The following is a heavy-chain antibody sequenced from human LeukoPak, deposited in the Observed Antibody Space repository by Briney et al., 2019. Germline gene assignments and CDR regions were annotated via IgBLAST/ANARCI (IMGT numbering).Heavy chain of an antibody. D-gene: IGHD6-6*01. CDR2: ISISSGTI. V-gene: IGHV3-48*04. Sequence: GGSLRLSCAASGFTLSTYSMNWVRQAPGKGLEWVSYISISSGTIYYADSVKGRFTISRDNAKNSLYLQMNSLRAEDTAVYYCARSSDSSSLQYFQHWGQGTLVTVSS. J-gene: IGHJ1*01. CDR3: ARSSDSSSLQYFQH. CDR1: GFTLSTYS.